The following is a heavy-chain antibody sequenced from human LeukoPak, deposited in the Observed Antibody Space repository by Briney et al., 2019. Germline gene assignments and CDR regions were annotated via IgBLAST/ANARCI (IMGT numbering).Heavy chain of an antibody. V-gene: IGHV3-23*01. CDR1: GYTFTTYG. CDR2: LDNNGDNT. CDR3: AELGITMIGGV. Sequence: GGSLRLSCVGSGYTFTTYGMSWVRQAPGKGLEWVSGLDNNGDNTYYADSVKGRFTISRDNAKNSLYLQMNSLRAEDTAVYYCAELGITMIGGVWGKGTTVTISS. J-gene: IGHJ6*04. D-gene: IGHD3-10*02.